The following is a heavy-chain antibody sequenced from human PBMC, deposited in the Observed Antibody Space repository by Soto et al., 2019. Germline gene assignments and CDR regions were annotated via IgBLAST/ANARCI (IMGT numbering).Heavy chain of an antibody. J-gene: IGHJ4*02. CDR1: GGSISSGGYY. V-gene: IGHV4-31*03. Sequence: PSETLSLTCTVSGGSISSGGYYWSWIRQHPGKGLEWIGYIYYSGSTYYNPSLKSRVTISVDTSKNQFSLKLSSVTAADTAVYYCARATEIWGSYHWPQWGQGTLVTVSS. D-gene: IGHD3-16*02. CDR2: IYYSGST. CDR3: ARATEIWGSYHWPQ.